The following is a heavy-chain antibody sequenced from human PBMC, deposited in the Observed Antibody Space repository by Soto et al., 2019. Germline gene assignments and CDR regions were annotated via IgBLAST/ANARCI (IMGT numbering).Heavy chain of an antibody. CDR3: ARNMDYYYGPGSGNGHGF. V-gene: IGHV1-2*02. CDR1: GYTFTAYY. J-gene: IGHJ6*02. CDR2: INTKFGDT. D-gene: IGHD3-10*01. Sequence: QVQLVQSGAEVKEPGDSVRVSCEASGYTFTAYYIHWVQQAPGQGLEWMGWINTKFGDTTYAQDFQGRVSMTRDMSVSTVYMDLSRLTSDDTAIYYCARNMDYYYGPGSGNGHGFWGQGTTVTVFS.